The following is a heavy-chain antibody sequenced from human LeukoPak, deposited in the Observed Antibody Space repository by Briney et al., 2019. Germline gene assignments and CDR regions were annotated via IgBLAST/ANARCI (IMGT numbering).Heavy chain of an antibody. CDR2: MNPNSGNT. Sequence: GASVKVSCKASGYTFTSYDINWVRQASRQRLEWMGWMNPNSGNTGYAQKFQGRVTMTRNTSISTAYMELSSLRSEDTAVYYCARGNLFYSSSWYEDAFDIWGQGTMVTVSS. J-gene: IGHJ3*02. V-gene: IGHV1-8*01. CDR1: GYTFTSYD. D-gene: IGHD6-13*01. CDR3: ARGNLFYSSSWYEDAFDI.